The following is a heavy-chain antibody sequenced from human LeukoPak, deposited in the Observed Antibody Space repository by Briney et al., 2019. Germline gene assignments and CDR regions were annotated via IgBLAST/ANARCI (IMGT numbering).Heavy chain of an antibody. Sequence: SETLSLTCTVSGASISSYYWSWIRQPAGKGLEWIGRGSTSGSTNYNPSLKSRVTMSVETSKNQFSLKLSSVTAADTAVYYCARDSYFGSGNYYIDYWGQGTLVAVSS. CDR3: ARDSYFGSGNYYIDY. CDR2: GSTSGST. D-gene: IGHD3-10*01. CDR1: GASISSYY. J-gene: IGHJ4*02. V-gene: IGHV4-4*07.